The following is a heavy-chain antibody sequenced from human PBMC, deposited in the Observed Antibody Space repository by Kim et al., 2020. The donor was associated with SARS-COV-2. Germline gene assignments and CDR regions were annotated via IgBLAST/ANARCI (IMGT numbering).Heavy chain of an antibody. CDR3: AKGSAASRPYYFDS. D-gene: IGHD6-13*01. Sequence: GGSLRLSCAASGFTFRSYAMSWVRQAPGQGLEWISAITDNSVDTYHADSVKGRFTISRDNSKNTLYLQMNSLRGEDTAVYYCAKGSAASRPYYFDSWGQGALVSVSS. CDR1: GFTFRSYA. J-gene: IGHJ4*02. CDR2: ITDNSVDT. V-gene: IGHV3-23*01.